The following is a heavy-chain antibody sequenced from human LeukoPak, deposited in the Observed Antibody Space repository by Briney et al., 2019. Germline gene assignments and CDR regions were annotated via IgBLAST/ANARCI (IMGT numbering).Heavy chain of an antibody. J-gene: IGHJ4*02. CDR1: GGSISSSSYY. D-gene: IGHD2-15*01. V-gene: IGHV4-39*01. CDR2: RYSSGST. CDR3: ATGLGYCSGGSCYSGFTQAPLDY. Sequence: PSETLSLTCTVSGGSISSSSYYWGWIRQPPGKELEWVGSRYSSGSTYYNPSLKSRVTISVDTSKNQFSLKLSSVTAADTAVYYCATGLGYCSGGSCYSGFTQAPLDYWGQGTLVTVSS.